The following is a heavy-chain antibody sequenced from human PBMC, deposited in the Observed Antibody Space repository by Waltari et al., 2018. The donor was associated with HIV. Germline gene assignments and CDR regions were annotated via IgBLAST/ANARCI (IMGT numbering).Heavy chain of an antibody. D-gene: IGHD4-17*01. CDR3: ARGLSLGDRYRIDYFHY. V-gene: IGHV3-74*01. J-gene: IGHJ4*02. Sequence: EVQLVESGGGLVQPGGSLRLSCAASGFTFSRYWMHWGRQAPGKGLVWVSRINSDGSNTDYADSVSGRITISRDNAKNTLYLEMNSLRAEDTAVYYCARGLSLGDRYRIDYFHYWGQGALVTVSS. CDR1: GFTFSRYW. CDR2: INSDGSNT.